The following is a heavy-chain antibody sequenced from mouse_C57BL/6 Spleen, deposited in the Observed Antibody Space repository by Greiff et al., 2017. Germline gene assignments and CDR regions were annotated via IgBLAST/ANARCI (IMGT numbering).Heavy chain of an antibody. Sequence: QVQLQQPGAELVRPGSSVKLSCKASGYTFTSYWMHWVKQRPIQGLEWIGNIDPSDSETHYNQKFKDKATLTVDKSSSTAYMQLSSLTSEDSAVYYCARRGGDYLFDYWGQGTTLTVSS. CDR1: GYTFTSYW. CDR2: IDPSDSET. D-gene: IGHD2-4*01. CDR3: ARRGGDYLFDY. V-gene: IGHV1-52*01. J-gene: IGHJ2*01.